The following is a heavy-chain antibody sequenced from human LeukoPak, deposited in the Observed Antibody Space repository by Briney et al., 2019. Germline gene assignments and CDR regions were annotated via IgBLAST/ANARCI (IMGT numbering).Heavy chain of an antibody. CDR2: IRSKAYGGTT. CDR3: TRAYCGGDCYSYYYYMDV. J-gene: IGHJ6*03. CDR1: GFTFGDYA. V-gene: IGHV3-49*03. Sequence: GGSLRLSCTASGFTFGDYAMSWFRQAPGKGLEWVGYIRSKAYGGTTEYAASVKGRFTISRDDSKSIAYLQMNSLKTEDTAVYYCTRAYCGGDCYSYYYYMDVWGKGTTVNVSS. D-gene: IGHD2-21*02.